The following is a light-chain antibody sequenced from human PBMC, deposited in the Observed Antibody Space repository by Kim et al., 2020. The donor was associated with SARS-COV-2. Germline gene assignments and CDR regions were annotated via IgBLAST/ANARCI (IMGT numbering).Light chain of an antibody. CDR2: DNN. CDR3: GTWDNSLSAGV. CDR1: SSTIGNNY. Sequence: GQKVTISCSGGSSTIGNNYVAWYQQLPGTAPKVLIYDNNKRPSGIPDRFSGSKSGTSATLGITGLQTGDEADYYCGTWDNSLSAGVFGGGTQLTVL. V-gene: IGLV1-51*01. J-gene: IGLJ3*02.